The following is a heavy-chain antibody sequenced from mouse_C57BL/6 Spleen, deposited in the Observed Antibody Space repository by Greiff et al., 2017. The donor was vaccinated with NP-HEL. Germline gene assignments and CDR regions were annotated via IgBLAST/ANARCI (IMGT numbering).Heavy chain of an antibody. V-gene: IGHV1-80*01. CDR1: GYAFSSYW. D-gene: IGHD2-3*01. CDR3: ARRYDVYFDY. J-gene: IGHJ2*01. CDR2: IYPGDGDT. Sequence: VKLMESGAELVKPGASVKISCKASGYAFSSYWMNWVKQRPGKGLEWIGQIYPGDGDTNYNGKFKGKATLTADKSSSTAYMQLSSLTSEDSAVYFCARRYDVYFDYWGQGTTLTVSS.